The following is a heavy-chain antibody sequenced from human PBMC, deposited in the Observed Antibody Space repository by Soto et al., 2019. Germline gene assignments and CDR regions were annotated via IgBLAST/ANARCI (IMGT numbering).Heavy chain of an antibody. D-gene: IGHD6-13*01. J-gene: IGHJ5*02. V-gene: IGHV1-8*01. CDR2: MNPNSGNT. CDR1: GYTFTSYD. CDR3: ARGRGRSSSWYIFLPRFDP. Sequence: QVQLVQSGAEVKKPGASVKVSCKASGYTFTSYDINWVRQATGQGLEWMGWMNPNSGNTGYAQKFQGRVTMTRNTSISTAYMELSSLRSEDTAVYYCARGRGRSSSWYIFLPRFDPWGQGTLVTVSS.